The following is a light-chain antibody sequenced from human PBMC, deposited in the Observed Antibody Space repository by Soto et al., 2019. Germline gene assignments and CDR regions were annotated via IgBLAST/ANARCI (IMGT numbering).Light chain of an antibody. CDR1: SSDVGGYNY. CDR2: DVS. CDR3: CSYADSYTFV. Sequence: QSALTQPRSVSGSPGQSVTISCTGNSSDVGGYNYFSWYQQHQGKAPKLMIYDVSKRPSGVPDSFSGSKSGNTASLTISGLQDEDEADYYCCSYADSYTFVFVGGSKLTVL. J-gene: IGLJ3*02. V-gene: IGLV2-11*01.